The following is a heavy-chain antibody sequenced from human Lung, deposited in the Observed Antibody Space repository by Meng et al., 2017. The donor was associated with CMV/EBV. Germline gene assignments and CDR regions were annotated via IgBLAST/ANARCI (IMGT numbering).Heavy chain of an antibody. Sequence: ASXXVSXKASGFSFSDSFVHWMRQAPGQGLEWMGWINPGTKNRDTAEKFHDRVTLTGDTTTGTAHMELRSLTSDDTAVYYCARVVGFCSGASCILDAYDVWXQGTXVTVSS. CDR1: GFSFSDSF. D-gene: IGHD2-15*01. CDR3: ARVVGFCSGASCILDAYDV. CDR2: INPGTKNR. V-gene: IGHV1-2*02. J-gene: IGHJ3*01.